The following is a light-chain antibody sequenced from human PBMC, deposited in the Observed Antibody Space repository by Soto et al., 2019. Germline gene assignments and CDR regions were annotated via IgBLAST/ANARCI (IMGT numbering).Light chain of an antibody. J-gene: IGLJ1*01. CDR2: EVS. V-gene: IGLV2-14*01. CDR3: SSYSSSTVRYV. CDR1: SSDVGSYDF. Sequence: QSVLTQPASVSGSPGQSITMSCTGTSSDVGSYDFVSWYQQHPGKAPKLLIYEVSNRPSGVSARFSGSKSDNTASLTISGRQDADEADYYCSSYSSSTVRYVFGSGTKLTVL.